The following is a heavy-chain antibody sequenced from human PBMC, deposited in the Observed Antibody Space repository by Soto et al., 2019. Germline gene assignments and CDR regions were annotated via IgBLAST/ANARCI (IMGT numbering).Heavy chain of an antibody. V-gene: IGHV3-9*01. D-gene: IGHD3-10*01. CDR1: GFRFEDYA. Sequence: EVQLVESGGGLVQPGRSLRLSCAASGFRFEDYAMHWVRQAPGKGLEWVSGIAWNSDIIGYADSVKGRFTISRDNGKNYLYLQMNSLRPEDTASYYCAKDHYGSAIYGMDVWGQGTTVTVSS. CDR2: IAWNSDII. J-gene: IGHJ6*02. CDR3: AKDHYGSAIYGMDV.